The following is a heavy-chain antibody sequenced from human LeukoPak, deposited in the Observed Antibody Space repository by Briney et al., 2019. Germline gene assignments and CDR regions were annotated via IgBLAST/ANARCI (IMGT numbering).Heavy chain of an antibody. CDR2: ISYSGST. J-gene: IGHJ3*02. Sequence: SQTLSLTCTVSGVSISSGAIYWSWIRQHPGKGLEWIGNISYSGSTYYNPSLKSRVTISVDKSKNQFSLKLTSVTAADTAVYYCARAFPFDDYGGPDAFDIWGQGTMVTVSS. CDR3: ARAFPFDDYGGPDAFDI. D-gene: IGHD4-23*01. CDR1: GVSISSGAIY. V-gene: IGHV4-30-4*08.